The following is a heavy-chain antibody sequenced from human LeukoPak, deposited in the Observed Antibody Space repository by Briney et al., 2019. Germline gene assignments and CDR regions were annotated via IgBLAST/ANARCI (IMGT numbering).Heavy chain of an antibody. D-gene: IGHD6-13*01. CDR1: GFTFSIYA. J-gene: IGHJ4*02. CDR2: IIGSGSST. V-gene: IGHV3-23*01. Sequence: PGGSLRLSCAASGFTFSIYAMSWVRQAPGKGLEWVSAIIGSGSSTYYAVSVKGRFTISRDNSKNTLFLQMNSLRAEDTAVYYCAKDRAQQLGLDFWGQGTLVTVSS. CDR3: AKDRAQQLGLDF.